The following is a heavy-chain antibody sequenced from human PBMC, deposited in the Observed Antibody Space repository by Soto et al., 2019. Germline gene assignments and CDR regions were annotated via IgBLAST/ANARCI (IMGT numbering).Heavy chain of an antibody. J-gene: IGHJ4*02. Sequence: PETLSLTYAVSGYSISSSNWWGWIRQPPGKGLEWIGYIYYSGTTYYNPSLKSRVTMSVDTSKNQFSLKLTSVTAVDTAVYYCARREIQGPIDYWGQGTLVT. CDR1: GYSISSSNW. CDR2: IYYSGTT. V-gene: IGHV4-28*01. CDR3: ARREIQGPIDY. D-gene: IGHD1-26*01.